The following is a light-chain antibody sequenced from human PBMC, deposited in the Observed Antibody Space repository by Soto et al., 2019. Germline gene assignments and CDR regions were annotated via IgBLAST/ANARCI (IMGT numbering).Light chain of an antibody. CDR2: GAS. Sequence: ERVMTQSPATLSVSPGEGATLSCRATESVTSNLAWYQQKPGQAPRLLIYGASTRATGIPARFSGSGSGTEFTLTISSLQSEDFAVYYCQQYNSWPPTTFGQGTKVDIK. CDR1: ESVTSN. CDR3: QQYNSWPPTT. J-gene: IGKJ1*01. V-gene: IGKV3-15*01.